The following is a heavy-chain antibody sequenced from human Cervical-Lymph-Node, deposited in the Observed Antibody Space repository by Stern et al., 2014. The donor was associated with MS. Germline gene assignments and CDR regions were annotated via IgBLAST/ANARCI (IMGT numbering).Heavy chain of an antibody. Sequence: EVQLEESGAEVKKPGESLKISCKGAGYRFSSHWIGWGRQMPGKGLEYMGIIFPGASAPRSSPSFQGQVTISVDKSNNIAYLQWSSLKASDTAIYYCARRGDEAVYGLDVWGPGTTVTVSS. CDR3: ARRGDEAVYGLDV. D-gene: IGHD3-10*01. J-gene: IGHJ6*02. CDR1: GYRFSSHW. V-gene: IGHV5-51*03. CDR2: IFPGASAP.